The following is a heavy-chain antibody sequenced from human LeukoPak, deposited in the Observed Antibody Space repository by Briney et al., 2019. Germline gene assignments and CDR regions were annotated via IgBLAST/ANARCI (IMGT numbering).Heavy chain of an antibody. V-gene: IGHV3-74*01. CDR3: AREFRAITFGGGVDY. D-gene: IGHD3-16*01. Sequence: GKSLRLSCAASGFTFSSYWMHWVRQAPGKGLVWVSRINSDGSSTSYADSMKGRFTISRDNAKNTLYLQMNSLRAEDTAVYYCAREFRAITFGGGVDYWGQGTLVTVSS. CDR2: INSDGSST. J-gene: IGHJ4*02. CDR1: GFTFSSYW.